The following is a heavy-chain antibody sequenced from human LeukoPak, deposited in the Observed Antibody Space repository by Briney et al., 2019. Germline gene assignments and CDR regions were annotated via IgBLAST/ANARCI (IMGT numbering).Heavy chain of an antibody. CDR2: ISYDGSNK. D-gene: IGHD6-19*01. Sequence: PGRSLRLSCAASGLTFSSYGMHWVRQAPGKGLEWVAVISYDGSNKYYADSVKGRFTISRDNSKNTLYLQMNSLRAEDTAVYYCAKVTIAVAGIEFGNWFDPWGQGTLVTVSS. V-gene: IGHV3-30*18. J-gene: IGHJ5*02. CDR1: GLTFSSYG. CDR3: AKVTIAVAGIEFGNWFDP.